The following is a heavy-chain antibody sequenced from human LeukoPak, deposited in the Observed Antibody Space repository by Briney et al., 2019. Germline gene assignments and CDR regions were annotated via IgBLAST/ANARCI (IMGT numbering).Heavy chain of an antibody. CDR2: MNPNSGNT. V-gene: IGHV1-8*01. CDR1: GYTFTSYD. D-gene: IGHD2-2*01. CDR3: ARELFVVPAAIGENWFDP. J-gene: IGHJ5*02. Sequence: ASVKVSCKASGYTFTSYDINWVRQATGQGLEWMGWMNPNSGNTGYAQKFQGRVTMTRDTSISTAYMELSRLRSDDTAVYYCARELFVVPAAIGENWFDPWGQGTLVTVSS.